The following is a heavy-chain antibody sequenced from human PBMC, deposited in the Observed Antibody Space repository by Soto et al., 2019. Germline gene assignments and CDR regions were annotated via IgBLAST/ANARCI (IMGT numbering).Heavy chain of an antibody. J-gene: IGHJ4*02. V-gene: IGHV3-23*01. Sequence: GGSLRLSCAASGFTFSSYAMSWVRQAPWKGLEWVSAISGSGGSTYYADSVKGRFTISRDNSKNTLYLQMNSLRAEDTAVYYCAKNPKRGQWLVLFDYWGQGTLVTVSS. CDR2: ISGSGGST. D-gene: IGHD6-19*01. CDR1: GFTFSSYA. CDR3: AKNPKRGQWLVLFDY.